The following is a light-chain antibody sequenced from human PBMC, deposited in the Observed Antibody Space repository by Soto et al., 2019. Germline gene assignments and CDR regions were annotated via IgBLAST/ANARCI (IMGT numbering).Light chain of an antibody. V-gene: IGLV2-14*01. CDR2: EVR. Sequence: QSALTQPASVSGSPGQSVTISCTGTSIDIAPYNYVSWYQQHPGKAPKLIIYEVRYPPSGLSNRSSASTSGNTASLTISGLQAEDEADYYCSSYTSSTNYVFGTGTKVTVL. J-gene: IGLJ1*01. CDR3: SSYTSSTNYV. CDR1: SIDIAPYNY.